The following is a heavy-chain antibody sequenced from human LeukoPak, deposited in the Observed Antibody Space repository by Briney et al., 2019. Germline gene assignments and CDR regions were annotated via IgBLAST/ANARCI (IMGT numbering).Heavy chain of an antibody. CDR1: GGSISSYY. J-gene: IGHJ4*02. Sequence: PSETLSLTCTVSGGSISSYYWSWIRQPPGKGLEWIGYIYYSGSTNYSPSLKSRVTISVDTSKNQFSLRLSSVTAADTAVYYCARGRVVADDWGQGTLVTVSS. CDR3: ARGRVVADD. V-gene: IGHV4-59*01. D-gene: IGHD3-3*01. CDR2: IYYSGST.